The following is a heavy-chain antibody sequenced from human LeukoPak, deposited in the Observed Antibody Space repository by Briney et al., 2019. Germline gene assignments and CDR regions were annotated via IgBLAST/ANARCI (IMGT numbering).Heavy chain of an antibody. CDR2: IYTSGST. Sequence: PSETLSLTCTVSGGSIGSYYWSWIRQPPGKGLEWIGYIYTSGSTNYNPSLKSRVTISVDTSKNQFSLKLSSVTAADTAVYYCASYTTTAWYFDLWGRGTLVTVSS. CDR1: GGSIGSYY. V-gene: IGHV4-4*09. CDR3: ASYTTTAWYFDL. D-gene: IGHD2/OR15-2a*01. J-gene: IGHJ2*01.